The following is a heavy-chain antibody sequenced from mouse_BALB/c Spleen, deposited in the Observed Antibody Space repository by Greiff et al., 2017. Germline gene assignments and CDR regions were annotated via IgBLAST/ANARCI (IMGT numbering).Heavy chain of an antibody. CDR2: INPDSSTI. V-gene: IGHV4-1*02. Sequence: EVKVIESGGGLVQPGGSLKLSCAASGFDFSRYWMSWVRQAPGKGLEWIGEINPDSSTINYTPSLKDKFIISRDNAKNTLYLQMSKVRSEDTALYYCARLLITTATIAYWGQGTLVTVSA. CDR3: ARLLITTATIAY. CDR1: GFDFSRYW. J-gene: IGHJ3*01. D-gene: IGHD1-2*01.